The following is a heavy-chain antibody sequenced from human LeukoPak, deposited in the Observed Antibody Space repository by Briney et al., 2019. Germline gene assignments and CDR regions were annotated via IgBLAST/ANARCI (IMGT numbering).Heavy chain of an antibody. CDR2: IKSKTDGGTT. J-gene: IGHJ3*02. V-gene: IGHV3-15*01. CDR1: GITFSNAW. D-gene: IGHD6-13*01. CDR3: TTVYSSSWYAFDI. Sequence: GGSLRLSCAASGITFSNAWMSWVRQAPGKGLEWVGRIKSKTDGGTTDYAAPVKGRFTISRDDSKNTLYLQMNSLKTEDTAVYYCTTVYSSSWYAFDIWGQGTMVTVSS.